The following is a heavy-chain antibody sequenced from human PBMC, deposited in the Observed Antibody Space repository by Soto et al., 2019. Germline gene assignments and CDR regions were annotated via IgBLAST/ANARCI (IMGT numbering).Heavy chain of an antibody. V-gene: IGHV3-30*18. CDR1: GFTFSSYG. CDR3: AKSYGDYGIGY. CDR2: ISYDGSNK. Sequence: GGSLRLSCAASGFTFSSYGMHWVRQAPGKGLEWVAVISYDGSNKYYADSVKGRFTISRDNSKNTLYLQMNSLRAEDTAVYYCAKSYGDYGIGYWGQGTLVTVSS. J-gene: IGHJ4*02. D-gene: IGHD4-17*01.